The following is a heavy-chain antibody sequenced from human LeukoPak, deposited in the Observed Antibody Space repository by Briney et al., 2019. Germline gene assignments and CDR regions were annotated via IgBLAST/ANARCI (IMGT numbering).Heavy chain of an antibody. J-gene: IGHJ2*01. CDR3: TRVFVVIAATSWWYFDL. CDR2: VKCKAFGGTT. Sequence: KPGGSLRLSCTASRFIVGYYAVTWLRQAPGTGLEWVGLVKCKAFGGTTEYAASEKGRFSISIDDSKGTTYLQMMSLATDDTGDDFCTRVFVVIAATSWWYFDLWGRGALVTVSA. V-gene: IGHV3-49*05. CDR1: RFIVGYYA. D-gene: IGHD2-15*01.